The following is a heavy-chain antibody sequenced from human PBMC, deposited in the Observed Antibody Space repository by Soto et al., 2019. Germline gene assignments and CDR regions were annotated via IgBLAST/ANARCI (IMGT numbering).Heavy chain of an antibody. V-gene: IGHV3-33*06. CDR2: IRYGGSNT. CDR3: AKGGDYDILTGYYPPDY. Sequence: GGSLRLSCAASGFTFSSYGMHWVRQAPGKGLEWVAVIRYGGSNTYYADSVKGRFTISRDNSKNTLYLQMNSLRAEDTAVYYRAKGGDYDILTGYYPPDYWGQGTLVTVSS. CDR1: GFTFSSYG. D-gene: IGHD3-9*01. J-gene: IGHJ4*02.